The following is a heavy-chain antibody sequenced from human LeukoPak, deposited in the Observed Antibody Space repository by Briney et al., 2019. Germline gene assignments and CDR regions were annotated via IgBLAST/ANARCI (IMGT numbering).Heavy chain of an antibody. Sequence: SVKVSCKASGGTFSSYAISWVRQAPRQGLEWMGGIIPIFGTANYAQKFQGRVTITADESTSTAYMGLSSLRSEDTAVYYCARASSIAAAGPNWFDPWGQGTLVTVSS. CDR1: GGTFSSYA. D-gene: IGHD6-13*01. CDR3: ARASSIAAAGPNWFDP. J-gene: IGHJ5*02. CDR2: IIPIFGTA. V-gene: IGHV1-69*01.